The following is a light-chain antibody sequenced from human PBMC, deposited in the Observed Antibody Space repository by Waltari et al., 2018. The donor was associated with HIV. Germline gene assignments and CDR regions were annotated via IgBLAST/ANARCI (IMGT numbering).Light chain of an antibody. CDR3: CSYAGSSTLV. V-gene: IGLV2-23*02. Sequence: QSALTQPASVSGSPGQSITLSCTGTSSDVGSYNLVSWYQQHPGKAPKLSIYEVSKRPSGVSNRFSGSKSGNTASLTISGLQAEDEADYYCCSYAGSSTLVFGGGTKLTVL. CDR2: EVS. CDR1: SSDVGSYNL. J-gene: IGLJ2*01.